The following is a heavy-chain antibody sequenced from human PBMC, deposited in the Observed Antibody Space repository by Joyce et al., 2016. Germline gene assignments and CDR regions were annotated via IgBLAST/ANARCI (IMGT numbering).Heavy chain of an antibody. J-gene: IGHJ4*02. CDR2: VDSDESAT. CDR3: GSVFEY. Sequence: EVQLVESGGGLLQPGGSLRLSCAASGFTFANYWVHWVRQAPGKGRVWVARVDSDESATSYADSVKGRFSISRDNAGNMVYLQMNSLKTVDTAFYYCGSVFEYWGRGALVTVSS. CDR1: GFTFANYW. V-gene: IGHV3-74*01.